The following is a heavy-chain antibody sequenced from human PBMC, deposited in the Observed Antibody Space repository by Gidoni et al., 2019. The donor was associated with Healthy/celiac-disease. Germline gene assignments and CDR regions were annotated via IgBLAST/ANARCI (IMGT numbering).Heavy chain of an antibody. CDR3: AREYGSGSYGGDYFDY. Sequence: EVQLVESGGGLVQPGGSLRLSCAASGFTFSSYWMSWVRQAPGKGLEWVANIKQDGSEKYYVDSVKGRFTISRDNAKNSLYLQMNSLRAEDTAVYYCAREYGSGSYGGDYFDYWGQGTLVTVSS. J-gene: IGHJ4*02. CDR2: IKQDGSEK. V-gene: IGHV3-7*04. D-gene: IGHD3-10*01. CDR1: GFTFSSYW.